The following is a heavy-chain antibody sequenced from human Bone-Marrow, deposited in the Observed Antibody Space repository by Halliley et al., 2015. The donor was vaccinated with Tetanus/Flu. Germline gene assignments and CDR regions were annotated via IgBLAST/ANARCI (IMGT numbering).Heavy chain of an antibody. J-gene: IGHJ5*01. D-gene: IGHD3-10*01. Sequence: TLSLTCAVYGGAFSGYYWSWIRQSPGKGLEWIGEINYDGTTDYNPSLNSRVTLSLDTIKKQVSLRVTSVTAADTAIYYCARGNYHASGWFASGGRGTLVTVSA. V-gene: IGHV4-34*01. CDR3: ARGNYHASGWFAS. CDR2: INYDGTT. CDR1: GGAFSGYY.